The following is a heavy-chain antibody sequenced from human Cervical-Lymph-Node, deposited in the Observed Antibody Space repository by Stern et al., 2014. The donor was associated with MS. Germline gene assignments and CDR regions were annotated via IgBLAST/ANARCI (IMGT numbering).Heavy chain of an antibody. CDR1: GFTFSSYS. V-gene: IGHV3-21*01. D-gene: IGHD4-11*01. CDR3: AAPQMTTLTPTDY. CDR2: ISPSSDNI. J-gene: IGHJ4*02. Sequence: VQLVQSGGGLVKPGGSLRLSCAASGFTFSSYSMSWVRQAPGKALEWVSSISPSSDNIYYADSVKGRFTISRDNAKNSLYLQMNSLRAEDTAVYYCAAPQMTTLTPTDYWGQGTLVTVSS.